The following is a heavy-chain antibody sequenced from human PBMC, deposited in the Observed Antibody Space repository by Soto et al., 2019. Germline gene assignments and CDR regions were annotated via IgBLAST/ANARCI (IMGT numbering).Heavy chain of an antibody. V-gene: IGHV3-7*01. D-gene: IGHD3-10*01. J-gene: IGHJ2*01. CDR3: ARVPPVWFGELLHWYFDL. CDR1: GFTFSSYW. CDR2: IKQDGSEK. Sequence: EVQLVESGGGLVQPGGSLRLSCAASGFTFSSYWMSWVRQAPGKGLEWVANIKQDGSEKYYVDSVKGRFTISRDNAKNSLYLQMNSLRAEDTAVYYCARVPPVWFGELLHWYFDLWGRGTLVTVSS.